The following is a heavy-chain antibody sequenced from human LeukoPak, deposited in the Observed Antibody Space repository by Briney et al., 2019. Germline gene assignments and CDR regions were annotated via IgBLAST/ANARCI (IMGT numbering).Heavy chain of an antibody. CDR2: ISYDGSNK. CDR3: AKDRYSGSYSDY. D-gene: IGHD1-26*01. V-gene: IGHV3-30*18. Sequence: PGGSLRLSCAASGFTFSSYGMHWVRQAPGKGLEWVAVISYDGSNKYYADSVKGRFTISRDNSKNTLYLQMNSLRAEDTAVYYCAKDRYSGSYSDYWGQGTLVTVSS. J-gene: IGHJ4*02. CDR1: GFTFSSYG.